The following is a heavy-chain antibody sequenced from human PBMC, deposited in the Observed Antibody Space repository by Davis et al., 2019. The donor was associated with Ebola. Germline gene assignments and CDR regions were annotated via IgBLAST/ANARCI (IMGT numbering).Heavy chain of an antibody. CDR2: VYHSEST. V-gene: IGHV4-4*02. J-gene: IGHJ4*02. D-gene: IGHD3-16*01. CDR3: ARADYTRYFDH. CDR1: GGSISSNYW. Sequence: SETLSLTCAVSGGSISSNYWWTWVRQPPGKGLEWIGAVYHSESTNYNPSLKRRVTISVDTSNNQFSLSLNSVTAADTAVYYCARADYTRYFDHWGRGTVVTVSP.